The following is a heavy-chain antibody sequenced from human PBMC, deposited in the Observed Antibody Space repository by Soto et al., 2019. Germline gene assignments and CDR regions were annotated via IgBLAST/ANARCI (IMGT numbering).Heavy chain of an antibody. J-gene: IGHJ4*02. CDR3: ARGVDGYEPEELLYFAY. Sequence: QVQLVESGGGVVQPGRSLRLSCAASGFTFSSYGMHWVRQGPGKGLEWVAVLWYDGSNKYYADSVRGRFTISRGNSKNTLYMRMKSLRAEDTAVYYCARGVDGYEPEELLYFAYWGRGTLVTVSS. D-gene: IGHD5-12*01. V-gene: IGHV3-33*01. CDR1: GFTFSSYG. CDR2: LWYDGSNK.